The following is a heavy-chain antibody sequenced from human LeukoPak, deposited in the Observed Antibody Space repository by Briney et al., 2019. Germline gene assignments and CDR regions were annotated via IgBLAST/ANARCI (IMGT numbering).Heavy chain of an antibody. D-gene: IGHD3-3*01. CDR3: AKDHYWSIDY. J-gene: IGHJ4*02. CDR2: INPDGSST. V-gene: IGHV3-74*01. Sequence: PGGSLRLSCAASGFTFSNYWMHWARQAPGKGLVWVSRINPDGSSTDYADSVKGRFTISRDIAKNTLYLQMNSLRAEDTGVYYCAKDHYWSIDYWGRGTLVTVSS. CDR1: GFTFSNYW.